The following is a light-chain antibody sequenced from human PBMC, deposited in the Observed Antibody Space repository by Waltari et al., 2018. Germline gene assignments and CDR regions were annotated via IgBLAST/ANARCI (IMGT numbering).Light chain of an antibody. CDR3: HQYYNIPFT. V-gene: IGKV4-1*01. Sequence: DIVITQSPDSLALSLGERATINCKSSQSVLYSSNNKNYLAWYQQKPGQPPKLLIYWASTRESGVPDRLSGSGSGTDFTLTISSLQAEDVAVYYCHQYYNIPFTFGPGTKVDIK. J-gene: IGKJ3*01. CDR2: WAS. CDR1: QSVLYSSNNKNY.